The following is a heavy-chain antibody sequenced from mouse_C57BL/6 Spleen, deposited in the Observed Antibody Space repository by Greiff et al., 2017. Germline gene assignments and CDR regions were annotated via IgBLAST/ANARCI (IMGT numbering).Heavy chain of an antibody. CDR2: IDPENGDT. J-gene: IGHJ3*01. D-gene: IGHD2-1*01. CDR3: TTGELYYGNPWYAY. CDR1: GFNIKDDY. Sequence: EVKVVESGAELVRPGASVKLSCTASGFNIKDDYMHWVKQRPEQGLEWIGWIDPENGDTGYDSKFQGKAPITADTSSSTAYLQLSSLTSEDTAVYYCTTGELYYGNPWYAYWGQGTLVTVSA. V-gene: IGHV14-4*01.